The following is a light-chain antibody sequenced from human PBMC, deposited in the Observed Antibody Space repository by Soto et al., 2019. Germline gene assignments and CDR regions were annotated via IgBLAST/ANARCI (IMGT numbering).Light chain of an antibody. CDR3: SSYASGSTVV. Sequence: QSALTQPPSVSGSPGQSVTISCTGTSSDVGSYNRVSWYQQSPGTAPKLLIYGVSVRPSGVPHRFSGSKSGDTASLTISGLQAEDEADYYCSSYASGSTVVFGGGTKVTVL. CDR1: SSDVGSYNR. V-gene: IGLV2-18*02. J-gene: IGLJ2*01. CDR2: GVS.